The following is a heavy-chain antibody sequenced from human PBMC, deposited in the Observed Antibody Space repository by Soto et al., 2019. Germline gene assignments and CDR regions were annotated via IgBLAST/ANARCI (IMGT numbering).Heavy chain of an antibody. Sequence: EVQLVESGGGLVQPGGSLRLSCAASGFTFSSYSMNWVRQAPGKGLERVSYISSSSSTIYYADSVKGRFTISRDNAKNSLYLQMNSLRDEDTAVYYCAGKRGPLNWFDPWGQGTLVTVSS. CDR1: GFTFSSYS. J-gene: IGHJ5*02. V-gene: IGHV3-48*02. CDR2: ISSSSSTI. CDR3: AGKRGPLNWFDP.